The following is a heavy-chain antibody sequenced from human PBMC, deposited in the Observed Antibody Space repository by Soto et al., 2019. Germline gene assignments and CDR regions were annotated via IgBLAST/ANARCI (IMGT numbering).Heavy chain of an antibody. D-gene: IGHD6-19*01. V-gene: IGHV3-23*01. CDR1: GFTFNNYA. J-gene: IGHJ4*02. CDR3: ATPPTSSSGWFFDY. CDR2: ISSSGGST. Sequence: GGSLRLSCAASGFTFNNYAMSWVRQAPGKGLEWVSGISSSGGSTNYADSVKGRLTISRDNSKNTLYLQMHSLRAEDTAVYYCATPPTSSSGWFFDYWGQGTLVTVSS.